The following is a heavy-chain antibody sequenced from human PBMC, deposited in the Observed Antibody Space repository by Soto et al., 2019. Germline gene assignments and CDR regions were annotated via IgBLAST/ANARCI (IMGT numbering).Heavy chain of an antibody. D-gene: IGHD4-17*01. Sequence: GASVKVSCKASGFTFTSSAVQWVRQARGQRLEWIGWIVVGSGNTNYAQKFQERATITRDMSTSTAYMELSSLRSEDTAVYYCAAEGTVTTGMDVWGQGTTVTVSS. CDR1: GFTFTSSA. CDR3: AAEGTVTTGMDV. CDR2: IVVGSGNT. J-gene: IGHJ6*02. V-gene: IGHV1-58*01.